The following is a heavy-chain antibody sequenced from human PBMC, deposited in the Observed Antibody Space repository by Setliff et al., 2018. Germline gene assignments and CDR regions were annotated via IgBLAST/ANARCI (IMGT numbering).Heavy chain of an antibody. J-gene: IGHJ4*02. CDR2: INPSGGYT. V-gene: IGHV1-46*01. D-gene: IGHD2-8*01. Sequence: ASVKVSCKASGHTFTSYFMQWVRQAPGQGLEWMGMINPSGGYTIYAQKFQGRVTMTRDTSTSIVYLELSSLRSEDTAVYYCARGLIVLPGPSGDMGYFDYWGQGTLVTVSS. CDR1: GHTFTSYF. CDR3: ARGLIVLPGPSGDMGYFDY.